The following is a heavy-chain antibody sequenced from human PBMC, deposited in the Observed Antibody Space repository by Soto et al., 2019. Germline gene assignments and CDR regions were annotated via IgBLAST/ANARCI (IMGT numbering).Heavy chain of an antibody. V-gene: IGHV1-18*01. CDR3: ARGRYGDY. Sequence: QVLLVLSGAEVKKPGASVKVSCKASGYTFTSYGITWVRQAPGQGLEWMGWISAHNGNTDYAQKLQGRVIVTRDTSTSTAYMELRSLISDDTAVYYCARGRYGDYWGQGALVTVSS. D-gene: IGHD1-1*01. J-gene: IGHJ4*02. CDR1: GYTFTSYG. CDR2: ISAHNGNT.